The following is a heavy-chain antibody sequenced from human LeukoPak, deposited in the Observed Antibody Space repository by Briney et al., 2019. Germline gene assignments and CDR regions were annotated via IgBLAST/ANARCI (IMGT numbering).Heavy chain of an antibody. J-gene: IGHJ6*03. CDR2: MYSGGST. D-gene: IGHD1-1*01. CDR3: AKEYGYDYNYYYSMDV. CDR1: GFTVSSNY. V-gene: IGHV3-53*05. Sequence: GGSLRLSCAASGFTVSSNYMSWVRQAPGKGLEWVSVMYSGGSTFYADSVKGRFTISRDNSKNTVYLQMNSLRAEDTAVYFCAKEYGYDYNYYYSMDVWGKGTTVTISS.